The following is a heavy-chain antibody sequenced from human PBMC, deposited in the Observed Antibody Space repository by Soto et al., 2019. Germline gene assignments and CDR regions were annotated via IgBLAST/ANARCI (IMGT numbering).Heavy chain of an antibody. CDR3: ARVGGSYSGYYYGMDV. CDR1: GYTFTSYY. CDR2: INPSGGST. D-gene: IGHD1-26*01. Sequence: ASVKVSCKASGYTFTSYYMHWVRQAPGQGLEWMGIINPSGGSTSYAQKFQGRVTMTRDTSTSTVYMELSSLRSEDTAVYYCARVGGSYSGYYYGMDVWGQGTTVTVSS. V-gene: IGHV1-46*01. J-gene: IGHJ6*02.